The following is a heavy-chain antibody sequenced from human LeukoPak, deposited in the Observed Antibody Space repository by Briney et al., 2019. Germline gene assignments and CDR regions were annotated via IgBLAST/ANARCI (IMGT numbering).Heavy chain of an antibody. V-gene: IGHV4-59*01. D-gene: IGHD4-17*01. CDR3: ARGDYGDYPGY. Sequence: PSETLSLTCTVSGGSISSYYWSWIRQPPGKGLEWIGYIYYSGSTNYNPSLKSRVTISVDTSKNQFSLKLSSVTAADTAVYYCARGDYGDYPGYWGQGTLVTVSS. J-gene: IGHJ4*02. CDR1: GGSISSYY. CDR2: IYYSGST.